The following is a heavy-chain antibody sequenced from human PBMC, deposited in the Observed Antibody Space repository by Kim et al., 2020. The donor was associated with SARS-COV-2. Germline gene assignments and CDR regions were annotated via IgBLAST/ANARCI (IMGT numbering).Heavy chain of an antibody. CDR3: ARGGTMVRGVIITKNWFDP. Sequence: SETLSLTCAVYGGSFSGYYWSWIRQPPGKGLEWIGEINHSGSTNYNPSLKSRVTISVDTSKNQFSLKLSSVTAADTAVYYCARGGTMVRGVIITKNWFDPWGQGTLVTVSS. CDR2: INHSGST. J-gene: IGHJ5*02. V-gene: IGHV4-34*01. D-gene: IGHD3-10*01. CDR1: GGSFSGYY.